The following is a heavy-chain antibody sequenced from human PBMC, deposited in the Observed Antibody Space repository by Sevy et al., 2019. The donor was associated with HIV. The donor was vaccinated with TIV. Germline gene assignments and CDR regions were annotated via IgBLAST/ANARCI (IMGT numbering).Heavy chain of an antibody. D-gene: IGHD3-10*01. CDR1: GFTFKDDF. Sequence: GGSLRLSCVGSGFTFKDDFMTWVRQAPGKGLEWVSSISSRSSFTDYADSVKGRFTISRDNAQNSMFLQMNSVRPEDTAVYYCARDRDDHASGRRHPYYYYHGMDVWGQGTTVTVSS. J-gene: IGHJ6*02. CDR3: ARDRDDHASGRRHPYYYYHGMDV. CDR2: ISSRSSFT. V-gene: IGHV3-21*01.